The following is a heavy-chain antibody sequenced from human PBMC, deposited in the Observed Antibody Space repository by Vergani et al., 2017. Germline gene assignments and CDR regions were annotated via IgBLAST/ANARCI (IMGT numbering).Heavy chain of an antibody. J-gene: IGHJ6*02. CDR1: GGTFSSYA. Sequence: QVQLVQSGAEVKKPGSSVKVSCKASGGTFSSYAISWVRQAPGQGLEWMGGIIPIFGIANYAQKFQGRLTITADKSTSTAYMELSSLRSEDTAVYYCARGDLGYCSGGSCYSVGYYYYGMDVWGQGTTVTVSS. CDR2: IIPIFGIA. CDR3: ARGDLGYCSGGSCYSVGYYYYGMDV. D-gene: IGHD2-15*01. V-gene: IGHV1-69*17.